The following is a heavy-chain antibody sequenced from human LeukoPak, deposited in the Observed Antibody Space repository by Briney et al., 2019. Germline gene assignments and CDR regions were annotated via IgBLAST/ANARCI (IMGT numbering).Heavy chain of an antibody. Sequence: GASVKVSCKASGGTFSSYAISWVRQAPGQGLEWMGGIIPIFGTANYAQKFQGRVTITADESTSTAYMELSSLRSEDTAVYYCARVIGDTIFGVVTEYYFDYWGQGTLVTVSS. V-gene: IGHV1-69*13. CDR1: GGTFSSYA. D-gene: IGHD3-3*01. CDR2: IIPIFGTA. J-gene: IGHJ4*02. CDR3: ARVIGDTIFGVVTEYYFDY.